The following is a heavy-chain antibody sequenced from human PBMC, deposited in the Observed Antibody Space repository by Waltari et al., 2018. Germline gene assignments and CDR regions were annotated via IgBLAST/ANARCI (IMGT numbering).Heavy chain of an antibody. CDR1: GFTFSSYA. CDR3: AKGEYDILTGSMDV. CDR2: VYSGGSA. Sequence: EVQLLESGGGLVQPGGSLRLSCAASGFTFSSYAMSWVRQAPGKGLGWVSVVYSGGSAYYADSVKGRFTISRDNSKNTLYLQMNSLRAEDTAVYYCAKGEYDILTGSMDVWGKGTTVTVSS. J-gene: IGHJ6*03. V-gene: IGHV3-23*03. D-gene: IGHD3-9*01.